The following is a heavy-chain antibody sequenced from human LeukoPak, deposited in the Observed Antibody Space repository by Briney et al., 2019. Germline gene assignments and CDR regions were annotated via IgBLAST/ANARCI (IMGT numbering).Heavy chain of an antibody. CDR1: GGTFSSYA. CDR3: ARLSYYYNSSGYRFDP. D-gene: IGHD3-22*01. V-gene: IGHV1-69*13. CDR2: IIPIFGTA. J-gene: IGHJ5*02. Sequence: GASVKVSCKASGGTFSSYAISWVRQAPGQGLEWMGGIIPIFGTANYAQKFQGRVTITADESTSTAYMELSSLRSEDTAVYYCARLSYYYNSSGYRFDPWGQGTLVTVSS.